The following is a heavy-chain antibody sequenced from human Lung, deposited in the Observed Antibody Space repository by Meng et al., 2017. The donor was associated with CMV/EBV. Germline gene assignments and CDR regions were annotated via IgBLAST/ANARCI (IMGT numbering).Heavy chain of an antibody. Sequence: GSLRLXCSVSGGSISSSSYYWGWIRQPPGKGLEWIGSLYQSGSTFYNPSLKSRVTISVDTSKNHFTLKLSSVTAADTAVYYCATPRAGYASGWSFDYWGQGXLVTVSS. D-gene: IGHD6-19*01. CDR3: ATPRAGYASGWSFDY. J-gene: IGHJ4*02. CDR2: LYQSGST. CDR1: GGSISSSSYY. V-gene: IGHV4-39*06.